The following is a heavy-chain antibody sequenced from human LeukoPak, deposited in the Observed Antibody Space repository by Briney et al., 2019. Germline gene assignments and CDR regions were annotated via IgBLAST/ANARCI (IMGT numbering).Heavy chain of an antibody. CDR2: IKQDGTEE. Sequence: GRSLRLSCAASGFTFSSYAMHWVRQAPGKGLEWVANIKQDGTEEYYVDSVKGRFTISRDNAKNSLYLQMNSLRAEDTAVYYCARGQIQWLYLRAFDYWGQGTLVTVSS. V-gene: IGHV3-7*01. D-gene: IGHD6-19*01. CDR1: GFTFSSYA. CDR3: ARGQIQWLYLRAFDY. J-gene: IGHJ4*02.